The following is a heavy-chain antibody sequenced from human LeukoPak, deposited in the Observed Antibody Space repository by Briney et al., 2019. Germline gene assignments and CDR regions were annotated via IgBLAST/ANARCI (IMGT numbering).Heavy chain of an antibody. V-gene: IGHV1-2*02. Sequence: ASVKVSCKASGYTFTGYYMHWVRQAPGQGLEWMGWIEPNSGDTNYPEKFQGRITMTRDTSISTAYMELSRLTSDDTAVYFCARDYFTFASKSYNFFDPWGQGTLVTVSS. CDR2: IEPNSGDT. D-gene: IGHD1-20*01. CDR1: GYTFTGYY. J-gene: IGHJ5*02. CDR3: ARDYFTFASKSYNFFDP.